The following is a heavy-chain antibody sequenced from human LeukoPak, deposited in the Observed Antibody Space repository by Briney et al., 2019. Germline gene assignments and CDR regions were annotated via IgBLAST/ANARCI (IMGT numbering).Heavy chain of an antibody. Sequence: PSQTLSLTCTVSGGSISSGSYYWSWIRQHPGKGLEWIGYIYYSGSTYYNPSLKSRVTISVDTSKNQFSLKLSSVTAADTAVYYCARELLLWFGESDWGQGTLVTVSS. CDR2: IYYSGST. V-gene: IGHV4-31*03. J-gene: IGHJ4*02. CDR3: ARELLLWFGESD. D-gene: IGHD3-10*01. CDR1: GGSISSGSYY.